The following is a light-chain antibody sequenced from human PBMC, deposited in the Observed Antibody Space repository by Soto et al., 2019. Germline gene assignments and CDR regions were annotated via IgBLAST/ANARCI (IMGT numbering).Light chain of an antibody. CDR2: GAS. J-gene: IGKJ4*01. V-gene: IGKV1-6*02. CDR3: LQDDTYPLT. Sequence: AIQMTQSPSSLSASVGDRVTVTCRASQDIRRDLGWYQHKPGKAPQLPIYGASRLQSGVPSRFSGSGSGTTFTLTISSLQPEDSATYYCLQDDTYPLTFGGGTRVDVK. CDR1: QDIRRD.